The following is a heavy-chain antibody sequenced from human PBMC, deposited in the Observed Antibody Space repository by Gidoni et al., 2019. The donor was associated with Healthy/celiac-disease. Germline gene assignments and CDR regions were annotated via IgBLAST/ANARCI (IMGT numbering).Heavy chain of an antibody. CDR2: ISSSSSYI. CDR3: ARDFGYGSTDKIDY. Sequence: EVQLVESGEGLVRPGGSLSLSCAAPGFPFSSYSMNWVRQAPGKGLEWVSSISSSSSYIYYADSVKGRFTISRDNAKNSLYLQMNSLRAEDTAVYYCARDFGYGSTDKIDYWGQGTLVTVSS. D-gene: IGHD2-2*03. CDR1: GFPFSSYS. V-gene: IGHV3-21*01. J-gene: IGHJ4*02.